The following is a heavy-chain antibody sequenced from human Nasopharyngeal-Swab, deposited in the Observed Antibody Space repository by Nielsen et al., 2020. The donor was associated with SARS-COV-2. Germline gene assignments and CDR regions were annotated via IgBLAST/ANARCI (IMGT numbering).Heavy chain of an antibody. V-gene: IGHV1-3*01. CDR3: ARERQLVRVYYYYYMDV. Sequence: ASVKVSCKASGYTFTGYAMHWVRQAPGQRLEWMGWINAGNGNIKYSQKFQGRVTITRDTSASTAYMELSSLRSEDTAVYYCARERQLVRVYYYYYMDVWGKGTTVTVSS. CDR1: GYTFTGYA. J-gene: IGHJ6*03. CDR2: INAGNGNI. D-gene: IGHD6-6*01.